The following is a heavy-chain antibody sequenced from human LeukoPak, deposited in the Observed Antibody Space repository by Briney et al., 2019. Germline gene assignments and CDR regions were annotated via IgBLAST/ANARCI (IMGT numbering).Heavy chain of an antibody. CDR1: GGSFSGYY. CDR2: IYYSGST. J-gene: IGHJ4*02. Sequence: SETLSLTCAVYGGSFSGYYWSWIRQPPGKGLEWIGYIYYSGSTYYNPSLRSRVTISVDTSKNQLSLNLSSVTAADTAVYYCARAVAGKRGYDYWGQGTLVTVSS. CDR3: ARAVAGKRGYDY. V-gene: IGHV4-34*01. D-gene: IGHD6-19*01.